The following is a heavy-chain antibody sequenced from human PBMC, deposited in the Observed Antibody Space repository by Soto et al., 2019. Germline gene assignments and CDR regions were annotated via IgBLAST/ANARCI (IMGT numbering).Heavy chain of an antibody. Sequence: GGSLRLSCVGSGFTFSSFGIHWVRQAPGKGLEWLAVVSYDEVNKFYADSVRGRFTISRDNSKDTVYLQINSLRRDDTAMYFCAKVMTEYSGVAIDHWGQGTLVTVSS. D-gene: IGHD6-19*01. CDR1: GFTFSSFG. CDR3: AKVMTEYSGVAIDH. CDR2: VSYDEVNK. V-gene: IGHV3-30*18. J-gene: IGHJ4*02.